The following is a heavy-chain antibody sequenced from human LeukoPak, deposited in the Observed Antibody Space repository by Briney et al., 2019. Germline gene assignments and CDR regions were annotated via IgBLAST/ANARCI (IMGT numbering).Heavy chain of an antibody. CDR2: INPNNGNT. CDR1: GYTFTGYY. CDR3: AGGRGSGWF. Sequence: ASVKVSCKASGYTFTGYYMHWVRQAPGQGLEWMGWINPNNGNTGYAQNFQGRVTMTRSTSISTAYMELSSLRSEDTAVYYCAGGRGSGWFWGQGTLVTVSS. D-gene: IGHD6-13*01. V-gene: IGHV1-8*02. J-gene: IGHJ4*02.